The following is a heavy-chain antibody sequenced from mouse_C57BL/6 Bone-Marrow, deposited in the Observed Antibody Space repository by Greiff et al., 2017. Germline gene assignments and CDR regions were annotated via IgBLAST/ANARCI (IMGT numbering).Heavy chain of an antibody. D-gene: IGHD4-1*02. Sequence: EVQGVESGGDLVKPGGSLKLSCAASGFTFSSYGMSWVRQTPDKRLEWVATISSGGSYTYYPDSVKGRFTISRDNAKNTLYLQMSSLKSEDTAMXSWAGQLFDYWGQGTTVTVSS. CDR3: AGQLFDY. CDR1: GFTFSSYG. J-gene: IGHJ2*01. V-gene: IGHV5-6*01. CDR2: ISSGGSYT.